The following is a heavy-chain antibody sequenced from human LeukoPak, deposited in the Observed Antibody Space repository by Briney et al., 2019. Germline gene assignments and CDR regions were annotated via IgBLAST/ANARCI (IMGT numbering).Heavy chain of an antibody. J-gene: IGHJ4*02. CDR1: GGSFSGYY. Sequence: SETLSLTCAVYGGSFSGYYWSWIRQPAGKGLEWIGRIYTSGSTNYNPSLKSRVTMSVDTSKNQFSLRLSSVTAADTAVYYCARDLPSGYSSGWYVTSDYWGQGTLVTVSS. CDR2: IYTSGST. CDR3: ARDLPSGYSSGWYVTSDY. V-gene: IGHV4-4*07. D-gene: IGHD6-19*01.